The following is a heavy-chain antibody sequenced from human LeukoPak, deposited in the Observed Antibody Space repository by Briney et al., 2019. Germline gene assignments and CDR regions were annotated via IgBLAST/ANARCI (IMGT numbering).Heavy chain of an antibody. V-gene: IGHV3-30*02. CDR3: ARLRWLVEGGYFDY. CDR2: IRYDGSNK. J-gene: IGHJ4*02. Sequence: GSLRLSCAASGFIFSNSDMHWVRQAPGKGLEWVAFIRYDGSNKYYTDSVKGRFTISRDNSKNTLYVQMNNVRAEDTAAYYCARLRWLVEGGYFDYWGQGTLVTVSS. CDR1: GFIFSNSD. D-gene: IGHD6-19*01.